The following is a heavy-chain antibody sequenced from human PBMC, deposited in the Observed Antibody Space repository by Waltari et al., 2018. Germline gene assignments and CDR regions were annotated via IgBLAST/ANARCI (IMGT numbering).Heavy chain of an antibody. V-gene: IGHV4-39*07. D-gene: IGHD2-21*01. Sequence: QLQLQESGPGLVKPSETLSLTCTVSGGSISSSSYYWGWIRQPPGKGLEWIGSIYYSGRTYYNPSLKSRVTISVDTSKNQFSLKLSSVTAADTAVYYCARDVEVEGSARAFDIWGQGTMVTVSS. CDR1: GGSISSSSYY. CDR2: IYYSGRT. J-gene: IGHJ3*02. CDR3: ARDVEVEGSARAFDI.